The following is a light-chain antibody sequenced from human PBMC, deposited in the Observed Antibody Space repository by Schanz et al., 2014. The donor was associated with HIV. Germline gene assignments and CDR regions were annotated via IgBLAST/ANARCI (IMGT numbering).Light chain of an antibody. J-gene: IGKJ1*01. V-gene: IGKV1-5*01. Sequence: DIQMTQSPSTLSASIGDRVIITCRASQSISTWLAWYQQKPGKAPKLLIYAASSLQSGVPSRFSGSGSGTDFTLTISSLQPDDSATYYCQQYESYSRTFGQGTKVEIK. CDR1: QSISTW. CDR2: AAS. CDR3: QQYESYSRT.